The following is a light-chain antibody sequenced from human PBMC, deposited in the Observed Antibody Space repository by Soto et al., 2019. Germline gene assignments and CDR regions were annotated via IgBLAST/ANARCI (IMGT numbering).Light chain of an antibody. Sequence: QSALTQPASVSGSPGQSITISCTGTSSDVGNYNLVSWYQQHPGTAPELIIYEASQRPSGVSDCFSASKSGNTASLTISGLQAEGEAHYYCCSYAGSATWVFGGGTKLTVL. CDR1: SSDVGNYNL. V-gene: IGLV2-23*01. CDR3: CSYAGSATWV. J-gene: IGLJ3*02. CDR2: EAS.